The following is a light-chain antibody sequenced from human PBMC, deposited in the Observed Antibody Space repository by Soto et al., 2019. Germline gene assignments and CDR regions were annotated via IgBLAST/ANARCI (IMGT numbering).Light chain of an antibody. V-gene: IGKV3-15*01. Sequence: EIVMTQSPATLSVSPGERATLSCRASQSVSSNLAWYQHKPGQAPRLLIYGASTRATGIPARFSGSGSGTEFTLTISSLQSEDFAVYYCQQYKTYISFGQGTRLEIE. J-gene: IGKJ5*01. CDR1: QSVSSN. CDR3: QQYKTYIS. CDR2: GAS.